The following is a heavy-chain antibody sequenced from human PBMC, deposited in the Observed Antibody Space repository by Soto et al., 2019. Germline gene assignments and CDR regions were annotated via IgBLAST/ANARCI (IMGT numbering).Heavy chain of an antibody. CDR3: AQSLDAAMVITLDY. CDR2: IIPIFGTA. CDR1: GGTFSSYA. D-gene: IGHD5-18*01. V-gene: IGHV1-69*06. J-gene: IGHJ4*02. Sequence: LVKVSCKASGGTFSSYAISWVRQAPGQGLEWMGGIIPIFGTANYAQKFQGRVTITADKSTSTAYMELSSLRSEDTAVYYCAQSLDAAMVITLDYWGQGTLVTVSS.